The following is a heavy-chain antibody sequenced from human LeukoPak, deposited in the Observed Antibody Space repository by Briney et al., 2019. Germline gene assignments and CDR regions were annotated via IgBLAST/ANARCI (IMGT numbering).Heavy chain of an antibody. CDR1: GFTFSTYS. CDR3: ARVTMVRGVILDAFDI. J-gene: IGHJ3*02. V-gene: IGHV3-48*04. Sequence: AGGSLRLSCAASGFTFSTYSMNWVRQAPGKGLEWVSYISSSSTTIYYADSVKGRFTISRDNAKNSLYLQMNSLRAEDTAVYYCARVTMVRGVILDAFDIWGQGTMVTVSS. CDR2: ISSSSTTI. D-gene: IGHD3-10*01.